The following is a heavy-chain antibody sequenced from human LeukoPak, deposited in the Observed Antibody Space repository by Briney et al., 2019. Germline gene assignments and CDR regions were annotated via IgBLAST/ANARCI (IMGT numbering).Heavy chain of an antibody. CDR1: GFTFSSYS. J-gene: IGHJ4*02. CDR2: ISGSGGST. D-gene: IGHD6-13*01. CDR3: AKASSSWYIGPFDY. Sequence: GGSLRLSCAASGFTFSSYSMNWVRQAPGKGLEWVSAISGSGGSTYYADSVKGRFTISRDNSKNTLYLQMNSLRAEDAAVYYCAKASSSWYIGPFDYWGQGTLVTVSS. V-gene: IGHV3-23*01.